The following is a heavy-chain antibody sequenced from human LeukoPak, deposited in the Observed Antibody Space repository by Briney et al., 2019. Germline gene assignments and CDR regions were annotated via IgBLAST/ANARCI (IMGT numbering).Heavy chain of an antibody. CDR3: AVGGLLWFGELLGGFDY. Sequence: ASVKVSCKASGYTFTGYYMHWVRQAPGQGLEWMGWINPNSGGTNYAQKFQGRVTMTRDTSISTAYMELSRLRSDDTAVYHCAVGGLLWFGELLGGFDYWGQGTLVTVSS. CDR2: INPNSGGT. D-gene: IGHD3-10*01. J-gene: IGHJ4*02. V-gene: IGHV1-2*02. CDR1: GYTFTGYY.